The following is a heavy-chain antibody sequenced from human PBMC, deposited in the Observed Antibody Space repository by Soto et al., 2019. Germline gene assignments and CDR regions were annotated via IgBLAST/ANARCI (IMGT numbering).Heavy chain of an antibody. CDR2: IHYSGST. D-gene: IGHD3-10*01. CDR3: ARDTGGSAYYYGMDV. V-gene: IGHV4-30-4*01. Sequence: QMQLQESGPGLVKPSQTLSLTCTVSGGSISSGDYYWSWIRLPPGKGLEWIGYIHYSGSTYYNPSLKSRLIISVDTSRNQFSLKLTSVTAADTAMYYCARDTGGSAYYYGMDVW. J-gene: IGHJ6*01. CDR1: GGSISSGDYY.